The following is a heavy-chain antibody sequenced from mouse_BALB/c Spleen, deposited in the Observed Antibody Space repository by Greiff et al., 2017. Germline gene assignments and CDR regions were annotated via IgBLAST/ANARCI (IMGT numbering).Heavy chain of an antibody. Sequence: EVKLVESGGGLVQPGGSRKLSCAASGFTFSSFGMHWVRQAPEKGLEWVAYISSGSSTIYYADTVKGRFTISRDNPKNTLYLQMTSLRSEDTAMYYCARREDYYDSSHYAMDYWVQGTSVTVSS. J-gene: IGHJ4*01. V-gene: IGHV5-17*02. CDR3: ARREDYYDSSHYAMDY. CDR1: GFTFSSFG. D-gene: IGHD1-1*01. CDR2: ISSGSSTI.